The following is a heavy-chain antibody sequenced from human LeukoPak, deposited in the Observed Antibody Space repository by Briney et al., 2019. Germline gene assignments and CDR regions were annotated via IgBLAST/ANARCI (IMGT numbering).Heavy chain of an antibody. Sequence: SVKVSCKASGGTFSSYAISWVRQAPGQGLEWMGGIIPIFGTANYAQKFQGRVTITADESTSTAYMELRSLRSDDTAVYYCARDLLEQWLGPFDYWGQGTLVTVSS. CDR2: IIPIFGTA. CDR1: GGTFSSYA. CDR3: ARDLLEQWLGPFDY. D-gene: IGHD6-19*01. V-gene: IGHV1-69*13. J-gene: IGHJ4*02.